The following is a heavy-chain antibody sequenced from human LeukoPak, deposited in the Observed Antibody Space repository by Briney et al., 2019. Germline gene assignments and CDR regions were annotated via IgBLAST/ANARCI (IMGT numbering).Heavy chain of an antibody. CDR2: INPNSGGT. V-gene: IGHV1-2*02. Sequence: ASVKVSCKASGYTFTGYYMHWVRQAPGQGFEWMGWINPNSGGTNYAQKFQGRVTMTRDTSISTAYMELSRLRSDDTAVYYCARGENFHNWNVFGGKDDAFDIWGQGTMVTVSS. CDR3: ARGENFHNWNVFGGKDDAFDI. CDR1: GYTFTGYY. D-gene: IGHD1-1*01. J-gene: IGHJ3*02.